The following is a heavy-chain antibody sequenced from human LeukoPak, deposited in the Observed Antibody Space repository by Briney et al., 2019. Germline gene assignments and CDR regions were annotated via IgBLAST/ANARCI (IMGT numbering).Heavy chain of an antibody. Sequence: GGSLRLSCVASGFSFRNYAIHWVRQAPGKGLEYVSVINTDGRITYYADSVKGRFTISRDNSKNTVYLQMGSLRGEDMAVYYCTRDGGSFCDFDYWGQGALVTVSS. J-gene: IGHJ4*02. CDR2: INTDGRIT. V-gene: IGHV3-64*02. CDR1: GFSFRNYA. CDR3: TRDGGSFCDFDY. D-gene: IGHD1-26*01.